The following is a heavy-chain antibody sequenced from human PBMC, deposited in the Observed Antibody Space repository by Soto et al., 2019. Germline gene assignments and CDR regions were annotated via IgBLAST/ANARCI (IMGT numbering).Heavy chain of an antibody. CDR2: IYRTGGT. V-gene: IGHV4-4*02. CDR3: ASRDPGTSVDY. J-gene: IGHJ4*02. Sequence: SETLSLTCAVSGGSFTSNNWWTWVRQPPGQGLEWIGEIYRTGGTNYNPSLKSRATISLDKSENQFSLKVTSLTAADTAVYYCASRDPGTSVDYWGQGTLVTVSS. D-gene: IGHD1-7*01. CDR1: GGSFTSNNW.